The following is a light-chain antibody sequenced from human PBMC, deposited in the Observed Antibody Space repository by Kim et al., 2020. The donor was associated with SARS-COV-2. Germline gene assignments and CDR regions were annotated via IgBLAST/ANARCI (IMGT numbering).Light chain of an antibody. J-gene: IGKJ1*01. CDR3: QQSTA. V-gene: IGKV1-33*01. Sequence: DIQMTQSPSSLSASVGDRVTITCQASQDISNYLNWYQQKPGKAPKLLIYDASNLETGVPSRFSGSGSGTDFTFTISSLQPEDIATYNCQQSTAFGQGTKVDIK. CDR2: DAS. CDR1: QDISNY.